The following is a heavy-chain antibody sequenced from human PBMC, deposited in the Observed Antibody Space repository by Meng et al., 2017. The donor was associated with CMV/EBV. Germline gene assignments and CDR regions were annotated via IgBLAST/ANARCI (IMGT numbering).Heavy chain of an antibody. J-gene: IGHJ4*02. V-gene: IGHV4-61*01. Sequence: QVQLQESGPGLVKPSETLSLTCTVSGGSVSSSRYYWSWIRQPPGKGLEWIGYIYYSGSTNYSPSFKSRVTISVDTYKNQFSLKLSSVTAADTAVYYCARVSNLHFDYWGQGTLVTVSS. CDR2: IYYSGST. D-gene: IGHD4-11*01. CDR3: ARVSNLHFDY. CDR1: GGSVSSSRYY.